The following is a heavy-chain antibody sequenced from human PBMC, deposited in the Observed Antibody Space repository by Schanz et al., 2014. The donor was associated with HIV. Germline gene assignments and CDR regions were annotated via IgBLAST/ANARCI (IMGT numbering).Heavy chain of an antibody. CDR2: IIPIFGTA. J-gene: IGHJ4*02. CDR1: GGTFSIYA. CDR3: ARGVDILTAFDY. D-gene: IGHD3-9*01. Sequence: QVQLVQSGAEVKKPGSSVKVSCKASGGTFSIYAISWVRQAPGQGLEWMGGIIPIFGTANYAQKFQGRVTMARDTSTSPVYMEVYSLTSEDTAVYYCARGVDILTAFDYWDQGTLVVVSS. V-gene: IGHV1-69*06.